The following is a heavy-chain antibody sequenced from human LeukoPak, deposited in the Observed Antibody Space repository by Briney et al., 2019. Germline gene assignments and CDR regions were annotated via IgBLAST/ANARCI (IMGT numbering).Heavy chain of an antibody. CDR2: ISGSGGST. V-gene: IGHV3-23*01. CDR3: AKDENYGDYSVYFHH. CDR1: GFTFTSYA. Sequence: QPGGSLRLSCAASGFTFTSYAMSWVRQAPGKGLEWVSAISGSGGSTYYADSVKGRFTISRDNSENTLYPQMNSLRAEDTAVYYCAKDENYGDYSVYFHHWGQGTLVTVSS. J-gene: IGHJ1*01. D-gene: IGHD4-17*01.